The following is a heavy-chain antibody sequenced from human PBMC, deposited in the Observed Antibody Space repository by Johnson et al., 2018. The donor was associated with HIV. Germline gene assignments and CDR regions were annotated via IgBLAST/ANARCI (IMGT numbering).Heavy chain of an antibody. J-gene: IGHJ3*01. CDR3: AREGSDYGSSGYGLDF. D-gene: IGHD3-22*01. Sequence: VQLVESGGGLVQPGGSLRLSCAASGFTVSSNYMSWVRQAPGKGLEWVSVIYSGGSTYYADSVKGRFTITSDNSKNTLYLQMNSLRAEDTAVYYCAREGSDYGSSGYGLDFWGQGTVVSVPS. V-gene: IGHV3-66*01. CDR2: IYSGGST. CDR1: GFTVSSNY.